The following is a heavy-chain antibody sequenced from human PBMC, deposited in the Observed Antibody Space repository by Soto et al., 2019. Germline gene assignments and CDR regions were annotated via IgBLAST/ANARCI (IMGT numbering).Heavy chain of an antibody. J-gene: IGHJ4*02. CDR1: GGTFSSYA. CDR3: ARCGYYYDSSGYYYDY. D-gene: IGHD3-22*01. Sequence: QVQLVQSGAEVKKPESSVKVSCKASGGTFSSYAISWVRQAPGQGLEWMGGIIPIFGTANYAQKFQGRVTITADESTSTAYMELSSLRSEDTAVYYCARCGYYYDSSGYYYDYWGQGTLVTVSS. CDR2: IIPIFGTA. V-gene: IGHV1-69*01.